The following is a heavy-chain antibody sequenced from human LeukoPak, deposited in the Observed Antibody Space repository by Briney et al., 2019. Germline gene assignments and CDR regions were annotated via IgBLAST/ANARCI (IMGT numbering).Heavy chain of an antibody. CDR3: AGGSRGPYYYYMDV. CDR1: GFTFSDYY. CDR2: ISSSGSTI. Sequence: PGGSLRLSCAASGFTFSDYYMSWIRQAPGKGLEWVSYISSSGSTIYYADSVKGRFTISRDNAKNSLYLQMNSLRAEDTAVYYCAGGSRGPYYYYMDVWGKGTTVTVSS. J-gene: IGHJ6*03. V-gene: IGHV3-11*04. D-gene: IGHD2-15*01.